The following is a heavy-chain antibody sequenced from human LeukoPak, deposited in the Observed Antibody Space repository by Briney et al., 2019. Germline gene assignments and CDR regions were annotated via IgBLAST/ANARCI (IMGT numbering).Heavy chain of an antibody. V-gene: IGHV4-34*01. CDR1: GGSFSDYS. D-gene: IGHD3-9*01. CDR3: ARNLFYYFDY. CDR2: INHSGGT. J-gene: IGHJ4*02. Sequence: SGTLSLTCTVYGGSFSDYSWSWIRQPPGKGLEWIGEINHSGGTNHNPSLKSRVTISVDTSKNQFSLKLSSVTAADTAVYYCARNLFYYFDYWGQGTLVTVSS.